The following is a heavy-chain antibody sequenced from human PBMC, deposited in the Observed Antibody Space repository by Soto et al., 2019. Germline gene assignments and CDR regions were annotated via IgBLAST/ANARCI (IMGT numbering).Heavy chain of an antibody. CDR2: IYYSGCT. D-gene: IGHD1-26*01. J-gene: IGHJ4*02. CDR1: GGSISSYY. V-gene: IGHV4-59*01. Sequence: QVQLQESGPGLVKPSETLSLTCTVSGGSISSYYWSWIRQPPGKGLEWIGYIYYSGCTNYNPSLKSRVSISVDTSKNQFSLKLSSVTAADTAVYYCARRYGGNFDYWGQGTRVTVSS. CDR3: ARRYGGNFDY.